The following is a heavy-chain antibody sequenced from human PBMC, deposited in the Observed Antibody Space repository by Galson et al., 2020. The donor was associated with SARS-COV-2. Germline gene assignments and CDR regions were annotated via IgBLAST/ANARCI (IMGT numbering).Heavy chain of an antibody. CDR3: ARGLITYSSSAPVWFDP. V-gene: IGHV3-64*01. Sequence: GSLRLSCAASGFTFSSYAMHWVRQAPGKGLEYVSAISSNGGSTYYANSVKGRFTISRDNSKNTLYLQMGSLRAEDMAVYYCARGLITYSSSAPVWFDPWGQGTLVTVSS. CDR1: GFTFSSYA. D-gene: IGHD6-13*01. CDR2: ISSNGGST. J-gene: IGHJ5*02.